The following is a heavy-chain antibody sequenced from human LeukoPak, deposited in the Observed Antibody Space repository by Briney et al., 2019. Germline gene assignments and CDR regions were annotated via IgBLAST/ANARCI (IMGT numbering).Heavy chain of an antibody. V-gene: IGHV3-21*01. CDR1: GFTFSSYS. D-gene: IGHD3-22*01. CDR3: ARARGYYDCSGYYYGY. CDR2: ISSSSSYI. Sequence: GGSLRLSCAASGFTFSSYSMNWVRQAPGKGLEWVSSISSSSSYIYYADSVKGRFTISRDNAKDSLYLQMNSLRAEDTAVYYCARARGYYDCSGYYYGYWGQGALVTVSS. J-gene: IGHJ4*02.